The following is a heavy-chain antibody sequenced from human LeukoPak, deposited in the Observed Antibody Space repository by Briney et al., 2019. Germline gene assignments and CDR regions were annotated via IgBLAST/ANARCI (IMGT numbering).Heavy chain of an antibody. J-gene: IGHJ4*02. Sequence: GGSLRLSCAASGFTFGNHWMHWVRQTPGKGLVRVSRIISDGSSTSYADSVKGRFTISRDNAKSTLYLQMNSLRAEDTAVYYCARDGSLPDYWGQGTLVTVSS. CDR3: ARDGSLPDY. V-gene: IGHV3-74*01. CDR1: GFTFGNHW. CDR2: IISDGSST.